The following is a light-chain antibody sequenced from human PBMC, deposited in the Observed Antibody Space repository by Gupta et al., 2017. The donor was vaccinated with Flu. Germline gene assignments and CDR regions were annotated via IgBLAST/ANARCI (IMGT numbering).Light chain of an antibody. V-gene: IGKV3-11*01. CDR1: QSVSSY. J-gene: IGKJ1*01. CDR3: QQRGNWPT. Sequence: DIVFTPSPATLSLSPGERATLSCRASQSVSSYLAWYQQKPGQAPRLLIYDASSRATGIPARFSGGGSGTDFTLTISSLESEDFAVYYCQQRGNWPTFGQGTKVEVK. CDR2: DAS.